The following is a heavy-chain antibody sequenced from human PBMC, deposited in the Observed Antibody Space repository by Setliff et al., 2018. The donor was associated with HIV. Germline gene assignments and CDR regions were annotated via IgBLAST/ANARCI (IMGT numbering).Heavy chain of an antibody. D-gene: IGHD3-3*01. CDR2: INQDGTAT. CDR1: GFTFSNSW. J-gene: IGHJ4*02. Sequence: GGSLRLSCAASGFTFSNSWMHWVRQAPGKGLVWVANINQDGTATSYVDSVQGRFTISRDNAQNSLYLQLNSLRAEDTGVYHCARHPYGVFDYWGQGTLVTVSS. V-gene: IGHV3-7*01. CDR3: ARHPYGVFDY.